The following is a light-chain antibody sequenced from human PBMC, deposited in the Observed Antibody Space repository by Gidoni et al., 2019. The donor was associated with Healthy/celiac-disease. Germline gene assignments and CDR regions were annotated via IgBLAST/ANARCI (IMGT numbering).Light chain of an antibody. Sequence: DTVMTQSPDSLAVSLGERATINCKSSQSVLYSSNNKNYLAWYQQKPGQTPKLLIYWGSTRESGVPDRFSGSGSGTDFTLTISSLQAEDVAVYYCQQYYTTPWTFGQGTKVEIK. CDR2: WGS. V-gene: IGKV4-1*01. CDR3: QQYYTTPWT. CDR1: QSVLYSSNNKNY. J-gene: IGKJ1*01.